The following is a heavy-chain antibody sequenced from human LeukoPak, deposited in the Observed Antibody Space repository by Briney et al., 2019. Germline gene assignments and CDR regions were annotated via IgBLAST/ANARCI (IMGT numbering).Heavy chain of an antibody. CDR3: VRTHYYDTSGSNWFDP. D-gene: IGHD3-22*01. CDR2: IRSKAYGGTT. Sequence: GGSLRLSCTASGFTFGDYAMSWVRQAPGKGLEWVTFIRSKAYGGTTEYAASVKGRFTISRDDSKSIAYLQMNSLKTEDTAVYYCVRTHYYDTSGSNWFDPWGRGTLVTVSS. V-gene: IGHV3-49*04. CDR1: GFTFGDYA. J-gene: IGHJ5*02.